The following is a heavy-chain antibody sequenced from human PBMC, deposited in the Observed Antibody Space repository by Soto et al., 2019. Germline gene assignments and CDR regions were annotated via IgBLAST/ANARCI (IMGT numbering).Heavy chain of an antibody. CDR3: ARHTIRLLDAFDI. CDR1: GAAVTSTGYS. Sequence: SETLSLTCTVSGAAVTSTGYSWGWIRQHPGKGLESIGYIYYSGSTYYNPSLKSRVTISVDTSKNQFSLKLSSVTAADTAVYYCARHTIRLLDAFDIWGQGTMVT. V-gene: IGHV4-31*03. D-gene: IGHD1-26*01. CDR2: IYYSGST. J-gene: IGHJ3*02.